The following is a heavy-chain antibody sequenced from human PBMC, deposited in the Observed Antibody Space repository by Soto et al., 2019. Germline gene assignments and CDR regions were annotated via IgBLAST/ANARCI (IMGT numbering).Heavy chain of an antibody. CDR2: ITGSGSTT. V-gene: IGHV3-23*01. J-gene: IGHJ5*02. D-gene: IGHD6-13*01. CDR1: AFTFSSKA. CDR3: APDFTAYLSSGFHL. Sequence: QLLASGGGLVQPGGSLRLSCAASAFTFSSKAMQWVRQAPGKGLEWVAGITGSGSTTFYADSVKGRCTISRHNAWHTLFLHMISLRAEDRAMYGTAPDFTAYLSSGFHLWGQGTLVTVSS.